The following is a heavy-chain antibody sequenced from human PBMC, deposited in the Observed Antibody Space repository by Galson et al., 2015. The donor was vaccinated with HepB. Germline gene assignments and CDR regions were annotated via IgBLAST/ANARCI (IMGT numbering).Heavy chain of an antibody. CDR3: VKDGGEWEVIY. V-gene: IGHV3-23*01. J-gene: IGHJ4*02. Sequence: SLRLSCAASGFTFRNYAMHWVRQAPGKGLEWVSAIGGSGGDTYFADSVKGRFTISRDNSRNTFYLQIKSLRAEDTAVYYCVKDGGEWEVIYWGQGIVVTVSS. CDR1: GFTFRNYA. D-gene: IGHD1-26*01. CDR2: IGGSGGDT.